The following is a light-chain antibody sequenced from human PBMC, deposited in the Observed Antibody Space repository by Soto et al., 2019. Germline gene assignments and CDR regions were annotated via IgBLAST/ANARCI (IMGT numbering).Light chain of an antibody. CDR3: QQRNSWPPVT. Sequence: EIVLTQSPATLSLSPGERATLSCRASPSVANFVAWYQQTPGQAPGLLIYGAFNRATGIPARFSGSGSGTDFTLTISSLEPEDSAVYYCQQRNSWPPVTFGHGTRREIK. V-gene: IGKV3-11*01. J-gene: IGKJ5*01. CDR2: GAF. CDR1: PSVANF.